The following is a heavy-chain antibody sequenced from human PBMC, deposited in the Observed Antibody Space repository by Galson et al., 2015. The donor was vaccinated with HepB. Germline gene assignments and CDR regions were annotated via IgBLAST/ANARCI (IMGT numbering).Heavy chain of an antibody. J-gene: IGHJ3*02. Sequence: SVKVSCKASGYTFTSYGISWVRQAPGQGLEWMGWISAYNGNTNYAQKLQGRVTMTTDTSTSTAYMELRSLRSDDTAVYYCARDGDCGGDCHDAFDIWGQGTMVTVSS. D-gene: IGHD2-21*02. V-gene: IGHV1-18*01. CDR2: ISAYNGNT. CDR1: GYTFTSYG. CDR3: ARDGDCGGDCHDAFDI.